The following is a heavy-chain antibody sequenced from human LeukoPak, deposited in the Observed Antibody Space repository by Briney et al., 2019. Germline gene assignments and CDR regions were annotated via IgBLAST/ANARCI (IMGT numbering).Heavy chain of an antibody. D-gene: IGHD3-16*02. CDR1: GFTFSSYS. CDR2: ISSSSSYT. Sequence: GGSLRLSCAASGFTFSSYSMNWVRQAPGKGLEWVSSISSSSSYTYYADSVKGRFTISRDNAKNSLYLQMNSLRAEDTAVYYCASLSASFAFDIWGQGTMVTVSS. V-gene: IGHV3-21*01. J-gene: IGHJ3*02. CDR3: ASLSASFAFDI.